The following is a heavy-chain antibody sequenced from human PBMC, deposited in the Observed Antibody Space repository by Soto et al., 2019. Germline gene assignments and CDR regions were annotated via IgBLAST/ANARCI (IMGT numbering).Heavy chain of an antibody. CDR2: INPHGGST. CDR1: RDTFTSYY. Sequence: ASVKVSCKAPRDTFTSYYINWERQAPGQGFEWMGVINPHGGSTSYAQKFQGRVTMTRDTPASTVYMQLSSLRSEDTAVYYCARSSGGNFGIIIEGTNWFAPWGHGTLVTLSS. V-gene: IGHV1-46*01. D-gene: IGHD1-26*01. CDR3: ARSSGGNFGIIIEGTNWFAP. J-gene: IGHJ5*02.